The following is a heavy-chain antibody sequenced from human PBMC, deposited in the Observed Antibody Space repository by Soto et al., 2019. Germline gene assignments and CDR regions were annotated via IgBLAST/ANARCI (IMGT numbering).Heavy chain of an antibody. D-gene: IGHD6-13*01. Sequence: EVQLVESGGGLVKPGGSLSLSFAASGFPFSSYSINWVRQAPGKGLEWVSSISSSSSYIYYADSVKGRFTISRDNAKNSLYLQMNSLRAEDTAVYYCAREGEYSSSWYDYWGQGTLVTVSS. J-gene: IGHJ4*02. CDR2: ISSSSSYI. CDR1: GFPFSSYS. V-gene: IGHV3-21*01. CDR3: AREGEYSSSWYDY.